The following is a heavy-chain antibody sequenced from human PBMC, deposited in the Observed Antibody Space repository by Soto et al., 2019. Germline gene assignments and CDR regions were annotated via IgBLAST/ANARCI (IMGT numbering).Heavy chain of an antibody. CDR2: IIPIFGTA. CDR3: ARDGGRHSGGIDY. V-gene: IGHV1-69*01. D-gene: IGHD1-26*01. Sequence: QVQLVQSGAEVKKPGSSVKVSCKASGGTFSSYSINWVRQAPGQALEWMGEIIPIFGTANYAQKFQGRVTITTDEATSTAYMELSSLRSEDAAVYYCARDGGRHSGGIDYWGQGTLVTVSS. CDR1: GGTFSSYS. J-gene: IGHJ4*02.